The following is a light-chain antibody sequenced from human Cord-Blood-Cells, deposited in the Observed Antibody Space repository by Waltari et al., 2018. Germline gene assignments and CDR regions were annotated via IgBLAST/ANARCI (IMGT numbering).Light chain of an antibody. CDR1: TLGANY. Sequence: YELTQPPSVSVSPAQTASITCSGDTLGANYACWYQQKPGQSPVLVIYQDSKRPSGIPERFSGSNSGNTATLTISGTQAMDEADYYCQAWDSSTVVFGGGTKLTVL. V-gene: IGLV3-1*01. J-gene: IGLJ2*01. CDR3: QAWDSSTVV. CDR2: QDS.